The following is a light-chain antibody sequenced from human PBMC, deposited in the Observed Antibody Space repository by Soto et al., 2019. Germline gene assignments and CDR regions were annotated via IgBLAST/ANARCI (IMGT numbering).Light chain of an antibody. CDR1: SSDVGSYNL. CDR2: EVS. CDR3: CSYAGSSTFV. V-gene: IGLV2-23*02. Sequence: QSGLTQPASVSGSPGQSITISCTGTSSDVGSYNLVSWYKQHPGKAPKLMIYEVSERPSGVSNRFSGSRSGNTASLTISGLQAEDEADYYCCSYAGSSTFVFGTGTKVTVL. J-gene: IGLJ1*01.